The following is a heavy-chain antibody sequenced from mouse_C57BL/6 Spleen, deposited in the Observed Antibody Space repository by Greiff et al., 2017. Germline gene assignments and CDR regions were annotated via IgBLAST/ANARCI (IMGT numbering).Heavy chain of an antibody. CDR1: GFTFTDYY. J-gene: IGHJ2*01. CDR3: ARSTGSYDY. V-gene: IGHV7-3*01. CDR2: IRNKANGYTT. Sequence: EVKLVESGGGLVQPGGSLSLSCAASGFTFTDYYMSWVRQPPGKALEWLGFIRNKANGYTTEYSASVKGRFTISRDNSQSILYLQMNALRAEDSATYYCARSTGSYDYWGQGTTLTVSS. D-gene: IGHD4-1*02.